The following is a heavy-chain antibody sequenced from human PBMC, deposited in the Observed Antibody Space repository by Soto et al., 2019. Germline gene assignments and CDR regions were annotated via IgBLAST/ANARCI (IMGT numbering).Heavy chain of an antibody. V-gene: IGHV4-61*08. CDR3: ARDGYGDYDYFDY. CDR1: GDSISSGDYY. D-gene: IGHD4-17*01. Sequence: PSETLSLTCTVSGDSISSGDYYWSWIRQPPGKGLEWIGCIYYSGSTNYNPSLKSRVTISVDTSKNQFSLKLSSVTAADTAVYYCARDGYGDYDYFDYWGQGTLVPVSS. CDR2: IYYSGST. J-gene: IGHJ4*02.